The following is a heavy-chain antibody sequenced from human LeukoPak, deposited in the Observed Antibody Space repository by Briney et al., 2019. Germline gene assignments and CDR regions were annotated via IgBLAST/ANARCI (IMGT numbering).Heavy chain of an antibody. CDR3: ATTAMGAGYYYYYMDV. V-gene: IGHV1-24*01. CDR1: GYTLTELS. Sequence: EASVKVSCKVSGYTLTELSMHWVRQAPGRGLEWMGGFDPEDGETIYAQKFQGRVTMTEDTSTDTAYMELSSLRSEDTAVYYCATTAMGAGYYYYYMDVWGKGTTVTVSS. CDR2: FDPEDGET. D-gene: IGHD3-16*01. J-gene: IGHJ6*03.